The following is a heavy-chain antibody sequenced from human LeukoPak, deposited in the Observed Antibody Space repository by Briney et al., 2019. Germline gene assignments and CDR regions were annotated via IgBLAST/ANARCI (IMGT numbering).Heavy chain of an antibody. Sequence: ASVKVSCKASGYTFTSYDINWVRQAPGQGLEWMGWMNHNSGNTGYAQKFQGRVTMTRNTSISTAYMELSSLRSEDTALYYCARGPKAWMEPYNWFDPWGQGTLVTVSS. CDR3: ARGPKAWMEPYNWFDP. CDR1: GYTFTSYD. J-gene: IGHJ5*02. CDR2: MNHNSGNT. V-gene: IGHV1-8*01. D-gene: IGHD5-12*01.